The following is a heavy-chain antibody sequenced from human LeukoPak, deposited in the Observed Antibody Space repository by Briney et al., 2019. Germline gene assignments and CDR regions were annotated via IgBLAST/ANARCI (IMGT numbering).Heavy chain of an antibody. Sequence: GGFLRLSCAASGFTFSSYWMSWVRQAPETGLEWLSYTSPSGGTIYYTDSVKGRFTMSRDNAQNALYLEMNSLRAEDTAVYYCAREKKTEWTTGAFDMWGQGTMVIVSS. CDR3: AREKKTEWTTGAFDM. CDR2: TSPSGGTI. D-gene: IGHD3-3*01. CDR1: GFTFSSYW. V-gene: IGHV3-48*04. J-gene: IGHJ3*02.